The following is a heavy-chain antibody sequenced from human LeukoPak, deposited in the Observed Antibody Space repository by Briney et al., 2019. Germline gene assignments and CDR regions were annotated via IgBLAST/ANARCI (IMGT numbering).Heavy chain of an antibody. V-gene: IGHV3-7*01. J-gene: IGHJ3*02. CDR3: ARVPAGVIGMKDAFDI. Sequence: GGSLRLSCAVSGFIFSSNWMSWVRQAPGKGLEWVANINEDGSVKYYVDSVKGRFTISRDNAKNSLYLQMNSLRAEDTAVYYCARVPAGVIGMKDAFDIWGQGTMVTVSS. CDR1: GFIFSSNW. CDR2: INEDGSVK. D-gene: IGHD3-16*02.